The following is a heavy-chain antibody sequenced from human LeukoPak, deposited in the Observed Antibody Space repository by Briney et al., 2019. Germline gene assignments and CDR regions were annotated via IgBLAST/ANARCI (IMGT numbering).Heavy chain of an antibody. D-gene: IGHD3-22*01. V-gene: IGHV1-69*05. CDR3: ARGEDYYDSSGSFDY. CDR1: GGTFSSYA. J-gene: IGHJ4*02. CDR2: IIPIFGTA. Sequence: SVKVSCKASGGTFSSYAISWVRQAPGQGLEWMGGIIPIFGTANYAQKFQGRVTITTDESTSTAYMELSSLRSEDTAVYYCARGEDYYDSSGSFDYWGQGTLVTVSS.